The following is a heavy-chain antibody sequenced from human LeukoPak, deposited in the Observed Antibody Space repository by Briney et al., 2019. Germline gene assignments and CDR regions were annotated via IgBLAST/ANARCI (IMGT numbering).Heavy chain of an antibody. D-gene: IGHD3-16*01. V-gene: IGHV4-4*07. J-gene: IGHJ4*02. CDR2: IFSSGST. CDR1: GGSISSYY. CDR3: ARVPTPYDYASDDF. Sequence: PSETLSLTCTVSGGSISSYYWSWIRQPAGKGLEWIGRIFSSGSTNYNPSLKSRVTMSVDTSKNYFSLKLSSVTAAETAVYYCARVPTPYDYASDDFWGQGTLVTVSS.